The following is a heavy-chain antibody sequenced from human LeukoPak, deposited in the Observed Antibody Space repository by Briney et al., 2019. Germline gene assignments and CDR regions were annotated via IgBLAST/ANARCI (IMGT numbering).Heavy chain of an antibody. CDR2: VSAYNGNT. V-gene: IGHV1-18*01. CDR3: ARAGGVSFVARWFDP. CDR1: GYTFTSYG. Sequence: ASVKVSCKASGYTFTSYGISWVRQAPGQGLEWLGWVSAYNGNTNYAEKLQGRVTMTTDTSTGIAYMELKSLTSDDTAVYYCARAGGVSFVARWFDPWGQGSLVTVSS. D-gene: IGHD3-16*01. J-gene: IGHJ5*02.